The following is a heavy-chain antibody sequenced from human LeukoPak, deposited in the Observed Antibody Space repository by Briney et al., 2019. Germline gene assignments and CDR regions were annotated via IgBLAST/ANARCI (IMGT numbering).Heavy chain of an antibody. J-gene: IGHJ4*02. CDR2: INPSGGST. CDR3: ARDQNGDYAFDY. V-gene: IGHV1-46*01. CDR1: GYTFTNNY. D-gene: IGHD4-17*01. Sequence: ASVKVSCKASGYTFTNNYIHWVRQAPGQGLEWMGIINPSGGSTSYAQKFQGRVTMTRDTSTSTVYMELSSLRSEDTAVYYCARDQNGDYAFDYWGQGTLVTVSS.